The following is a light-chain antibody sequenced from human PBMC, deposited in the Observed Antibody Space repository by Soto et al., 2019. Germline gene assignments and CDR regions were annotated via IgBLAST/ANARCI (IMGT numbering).Light chain of an antibody. V-gene: IGKV3-15*01. J-gene: IGKJ5*01. CDR3: QQYYTWPS. CDR2: GAS. CDR1: QSVSSN. Sequence: EIEMPHSPATLSVSPGERATLSFRASQSVSSNLAWYQQKPGQAPRLLIYGASTRATGIPARFSGSGSGTEFTLTISSLQSEDFAVYYCQQYYTWPSFGQGTRLEIK.